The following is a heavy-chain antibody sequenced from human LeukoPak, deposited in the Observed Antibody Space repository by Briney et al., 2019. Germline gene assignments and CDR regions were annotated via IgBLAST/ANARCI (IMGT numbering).Heavy chain of an antibody. V-gene: IGHV1-18*01. CDR3: ARGTNYGDATGAFDI. J-gene: IGHJ3*02. CDR2: ISAYNGNT. CDR1: GYTFTSYG. Sequence: ASVKVSCKASGYTFTSYGISWVRQAPGQGLEWMGWISAYNGNTNYAQKLQGRVTMTRDTSISTAYMELSRLRSDDTAVYYCARGTNYGDATGAFDIWGQGTMVTVSS. D-gene: IGHD4-17*01.